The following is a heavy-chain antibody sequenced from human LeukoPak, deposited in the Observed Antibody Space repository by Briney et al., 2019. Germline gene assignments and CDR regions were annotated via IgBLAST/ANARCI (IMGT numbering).Heavy chain of an antibody. CDR1: GYTFTSYG. CDR2: ISAYNGNT. CDR3: ARERTLITMVRGVSKPLDY. J-gene: IGHJ4*02. D-gene: IGHD3-10*01. V-gene: IGHV1-18*01. Sequence: ASVKVSCKASGYTFTSYGISWVRQAPGQGLEWMGWISAYNGNTNYAQKFQGRVTMTRDMSTSTVYVELSSLRSEDTAVYYCARERTLITMVRGVSKPLDYWGQGTLVTVSS.